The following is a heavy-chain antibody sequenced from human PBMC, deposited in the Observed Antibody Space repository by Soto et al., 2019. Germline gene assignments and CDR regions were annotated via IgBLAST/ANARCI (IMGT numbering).Heavy chain of an antibody. J-gene: IGHJ5*02. CDR1: GYTFTSYG. Sequence: QVQLVQSGAEVKKPGASVKVSCKASGYTFTSYGISWVRQAPGQGLEWMGRISAYNGNTNYAQKRQGRVTMTTDTXTSTAYMGLRSLRSDDTAVYYCARVVGALGHWFDPWGQGTLVTVSS. D-gene: IGHD1-26*01. V-gene: IGHV1-18*01. CDR3: ARVVGALGHWFDP. CDR2: ISAYNGNT.